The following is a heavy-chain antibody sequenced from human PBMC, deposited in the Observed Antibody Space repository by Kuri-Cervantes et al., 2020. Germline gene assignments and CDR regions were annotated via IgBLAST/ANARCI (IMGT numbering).Heavy chain of an antibody. J-gene: IGHJ3*02. D-gene: IGHD3-9*01. CDR1: GFTFSSYG. Sequence: GESLKISCAASGFTFSSYGMHWVRQAPGKGLEWVAVISYDGSNKYYADSVKGRFTISRDNSKNTLYLQMNSLRAEDTAVYYCARDRVQSRYRPGAFDIWGQGTMVTVSS. V-gene: IGHV3-30*03. CDR3: ARDRVQSRYRPGAFDI. CDR2: ISYDGSNK.